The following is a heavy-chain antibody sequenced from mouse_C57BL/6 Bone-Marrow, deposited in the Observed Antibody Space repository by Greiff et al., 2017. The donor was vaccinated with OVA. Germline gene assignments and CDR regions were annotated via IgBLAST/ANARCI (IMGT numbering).Heavy chain of an antibody. J-gene: IGHJ2*01. CDR3: ARHEDPTMVTTESDYMDY. CDR2: FYPGSGSI. Sequence: QVQLQQSGAELVKPGESVKLSCKASGFTFTEYTIHWVKQRSGQGLEWIGWFYPGSGSIKYNEKFKDKATLTADKSSSTVYMELSRLTSEDSAVYCCARHEDPTMVTTESDYMDYWGQGTTLTVSS. V-gene: IGHV1-62-2*01. CDR1: GFTFTEYT. D-gene: IGHD2-9*01.